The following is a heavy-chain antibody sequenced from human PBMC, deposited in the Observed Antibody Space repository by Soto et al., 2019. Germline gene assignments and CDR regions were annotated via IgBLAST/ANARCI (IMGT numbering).Heavy chain of an antibody. D-gene: IGHD4-4*01. J-gene: IGHJ6*02. CDR3: ARAYSIDYGMDV. CDR2: INAGNGNT. Sequence: ASVKVSCKASGYTFTSYAMHWVRQAPGQRLEWMGWINAGNGNTKYSQKFQGRVTITADKSTSTAYMELSSLRSEDTAVYYCARAYSIDYGMDVWGQGTTVTVSS. V-gene: IGHV1-3*01. CDR1: GYTFTSYA.